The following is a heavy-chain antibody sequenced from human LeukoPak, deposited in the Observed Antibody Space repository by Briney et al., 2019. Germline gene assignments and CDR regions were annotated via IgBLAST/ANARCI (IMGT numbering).Heavy chain of an antibody. CDR1: GGTFSSYA. D-gene: IGHD3-22*01. CDR3: ARWGSSGYPYYFDY. J-gene: IGHJ4*02. V-gene: IGHV1-69*13. CDR2: IIPIFGTA. Sequence: SVKVSCKASGGTFSSYAISWVRQAPGQGLEWMGGIIPIFGTANYAQKFLGRVTITADESTSTAYMELSSLRSEDTAVYYCARWGSSGYPYYFDYWGQGTLVTVSS.